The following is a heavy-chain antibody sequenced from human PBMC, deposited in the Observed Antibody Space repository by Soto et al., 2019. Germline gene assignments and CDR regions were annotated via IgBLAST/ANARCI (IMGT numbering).Heavy chain of an antibody. CDR1: GGFIRTPSYY. CDR2: IYYSGST. CDR3: ARYRAVAGSYYFDY. V-gene: IGHV4-39*01. J-gene: IGHJ4*02. Sequence: SDALSLTYTVSGGFIRTPSYYLGWIRQPPGKGLEWIGSIYYSGSTYYNPSLKSRVTISVDTSKNQFSLKLSSVTAADTAVYYCARYRAVAGSYYFDYWGQGTLVTAS. D-gene: IGHD6-19*01.